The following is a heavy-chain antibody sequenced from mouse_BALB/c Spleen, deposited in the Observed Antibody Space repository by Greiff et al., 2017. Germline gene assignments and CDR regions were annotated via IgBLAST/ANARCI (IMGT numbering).Heavy chain of an antibody. V-gene: IGHV1S81*02. D-gene: IGHD1-1*01. CDR1: GYTFTSYW. CDR3: ARWRGNYYGSSSYWYFDV. CDR2: INPSNGRT. Sequence: QVQLQQSGAELVKPGASVKLSCKASGYTFTSYWMHWVKQRPGQGLEWIGEINPSNGRTNYNEKFKSKATLTVDKSSSTAYMQLSSLTSEDSAVYYCARWRGNYYGSSSYWYFDVWGAGTTVTVSS. J-gene: IGHJ1*01.